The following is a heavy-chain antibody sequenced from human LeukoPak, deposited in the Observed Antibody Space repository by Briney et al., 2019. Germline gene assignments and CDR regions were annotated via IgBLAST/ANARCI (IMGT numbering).Heavy chain of an antibody. CDR1: GFTFDDYA. CDR3: AKDFDSYGKYYFDY. D-gene: IGHD5-18*01. CDR2: ISGDGGST. Sequence: GGSLRLSSAASGFTFDDYAMHWVRQAPGKGLEWVSLISGDGGSTYYADSVKGRLTITRDNSKNSLYLQMNSLRTEDTALYYCAKDFDSYGKYYFDYWGQGTLVTVSS. J-gene: IGHJ4*02. V-gene: IGHV3-43*02.